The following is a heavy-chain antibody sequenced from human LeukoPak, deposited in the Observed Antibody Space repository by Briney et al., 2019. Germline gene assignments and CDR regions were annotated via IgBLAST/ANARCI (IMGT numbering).Heavy chain of an antibody. CDR3: ARDSRSYYDSSGYYGTFDY. Sequence: SETLSLTCTVSGGSISSYYWSWIRQPPGKGLEWIGHIYYSGSTNYNPSLKSRVTISVDTSKNQFSLKLSSVTAADTAVYYCARDSRSYYDSSGYYGTFDYWGQGTLVTVSS. D-gene: IGHD3-22*01. CDR1: GGSISSYY. J-gene: IGHJ4*02. V-gene: IGHV4-59*01. CDR2: IYYSGST.